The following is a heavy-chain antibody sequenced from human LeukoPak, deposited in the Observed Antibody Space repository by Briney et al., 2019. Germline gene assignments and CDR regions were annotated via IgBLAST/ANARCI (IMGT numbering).Heavy chain of an antibody. Sequence: SETLSLTCAVYGGSFSGYYWSWIRQPPGKGLEWIGRIYTSGSTNYNPSLKSRVTMSVDASKNQFSLKLSSVTAADTAVYYCARGSLFWPFDYWGQGTLVTVSS. CDR3: ARGSLFWPFDY. D-gene: IGHD3-9*01. CDR1: GGSFSGYY. CDR2: IYTSGST. J-gene: IGHJ4*02. V-gene: IGHV4-59*10.